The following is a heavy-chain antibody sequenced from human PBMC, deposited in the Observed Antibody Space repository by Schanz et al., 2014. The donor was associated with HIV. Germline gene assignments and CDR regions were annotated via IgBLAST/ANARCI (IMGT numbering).Heavy chain of an antibody. V-gene: IGHV3-23*01. Sequence: EVQLLESGGNLVHPGGSLRLSCAASGFTFRDSVVSWVRQAPGKGLEWIASISSTSTYRFYAGSVKGRFTISRDNSKNTLYLQMNSLRAEDTAVYYCAKDDAGYSSSWHYYYYYGMDVWGQGTMVTVSS. D-gene: IGHD6-13*01. CDR2: ISSTSTYR. CDR3: AKDDAGYSSSWHYYYYYGMDV. J-gene: IGHJ6*02. CDR1: GFTFRDSV.